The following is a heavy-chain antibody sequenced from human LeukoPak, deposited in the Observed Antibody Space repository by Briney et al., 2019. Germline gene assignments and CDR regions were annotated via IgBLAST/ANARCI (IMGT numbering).Heavy chain of an antibody. V-gene: IGHV4-61*08. D-gene: IGHD6-19*01. CDR1: GGSISSGGYY. Sequence: PSETLSLTCTVSGGSISSGGYYWSWIRQPPGKGLEWIGYIYYSGITNYNPSLKSRATISLDTSKNQFSLRLSSVTAADTAVYYCARLIAVTGAYHFDYWGQGTLVTVSS. CDR2: IYYSGIT. J-gene: IGHJ4*02. CDR3: ARLIAVTGAYHFDY.